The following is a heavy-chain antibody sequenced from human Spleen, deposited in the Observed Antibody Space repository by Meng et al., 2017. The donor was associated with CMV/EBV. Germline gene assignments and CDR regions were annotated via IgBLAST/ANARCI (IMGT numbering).Heavy chain of an antibody. Sequence: SETLSLTCAVYGGSFSGYYWSWIRQPPGKGLEWFGEINHSGSTNYNPSLKSRVTISVDTSKNQFSLKLSSVTAADTAVYYCARAKEEWLRFLFDYWGQGTLVTVSS. D-gene: IGHD5-12*01. CDR2: INHSGST. CDR1: GGSFSGYY. CDR3: ARAKEEWLRFLFDY. J-gene: IGHJ4*02. V-gene: IGHV4-34*01.